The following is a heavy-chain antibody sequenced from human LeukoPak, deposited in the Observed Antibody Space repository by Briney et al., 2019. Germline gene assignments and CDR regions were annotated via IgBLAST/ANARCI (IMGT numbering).Heavy chain of an antibody. CDR1: GFSFSDHN. CDR2: ISSRSNYI. V-gene: IGHV3-21*01. D-gene: IGHD3-10*01. Sequence: GGSLRLSCAVSGFSFSDHNMNWVRQAPGKGLEWVASISSRSNYIYYADSLKGRVTVSRDNARNSLFLQMTSLRTEDTAVYYCARDYLGFGESGFDYWGQGTQVIVSS. CDR3: ARDYLGFGESGFDY. J-gene: IGHJ4*02.